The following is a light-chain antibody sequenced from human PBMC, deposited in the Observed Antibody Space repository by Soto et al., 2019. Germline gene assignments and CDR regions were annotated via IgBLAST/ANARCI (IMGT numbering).Light chain of an antibody. V-gene: IGKV3-20*01. CDR2: GAS. Sequence: EIVLTQAPGTLSFSPGERATLACRASLSVSSTYLAWYQQKPGQAPALLLYGASNRASGIPYRFAGSGSGTDFTLTIIRLEPEDFAVYYFQKYGSSPPTFGGGTTVQIK. CDR1: LSVSSTY. J-gene: IGKJ4*02. CDR3: QKYGSSPPT.